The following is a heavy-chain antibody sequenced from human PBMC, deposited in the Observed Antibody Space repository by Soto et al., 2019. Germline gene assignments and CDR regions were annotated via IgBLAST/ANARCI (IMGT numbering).Heavy chain of an antibody. J-gene: IGHJ4*02. CDR2: IWYDRSNK. D-gene: IGHD3-3*01. Sequence: PGGSLRLSCAASGFTFSSYGMHWVRQAPGKGLEWVAVIWYDRSNKYYADSVKGRFTISRDNSKNTQYLQMNSLRAEDTAVYYCARDGGVVITYYFDYWGQGTLVTVSS. CDR3: ARDGGVVITYYFDY. CDR1: GFTFSSYG. V-gene: IGHV3-33*01.